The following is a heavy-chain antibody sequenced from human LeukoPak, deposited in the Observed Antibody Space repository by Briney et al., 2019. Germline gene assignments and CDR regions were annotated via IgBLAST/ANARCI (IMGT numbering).Heavy chain of an antibody. D-gene: IGHD5-18*01. J-gene: IGHJ6*03. V-gene: IGHV4-4*07. CDR3: ARDNTIQLWLGPYYYYMDV. CDR2: IYTSGST. CDR1: GGSISSYY. Sequence: SETLSLTCTVSGGSISSYYWSWIRQPAGKGLEWIGRIYTSGSTNYNPSLKSRVTMSVDTSKNQFSLKLSSVTAADTAVYYCARDNTIQLWLGPYYYYMDVWGKGTTVTVSS.